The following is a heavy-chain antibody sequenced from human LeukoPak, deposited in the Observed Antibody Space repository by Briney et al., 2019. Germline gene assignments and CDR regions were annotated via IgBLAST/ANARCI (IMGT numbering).Heavy chain of an antibody. CDR1: GYTFTSYY. V-gene: IGHV1-46*01. CDR2: ITPSGGST. D-gene: IGHD3-22*01. CDR3: AREVNTGYYFDY. Sequence: GASVTVSCKASGYTFTSYYMHWVRQAPGQGLEWMGIITPSGGSTSYAQKFQGRVTMTRDTSTSTVYMELSSLRSEDTALYYCAREVNTGYYFDYWGQGALVTVSS. J-gene: IGHJ4*02.